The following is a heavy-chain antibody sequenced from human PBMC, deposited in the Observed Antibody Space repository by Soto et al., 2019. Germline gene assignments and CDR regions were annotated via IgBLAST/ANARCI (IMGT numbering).Heavy chain of an antibody. V-gene: IGHV1-69*12. J-gene: IGHJ6*02. D-gene: IGHD1-1*01. CDR2: IIPIFRTP. CDR1: GDTFSSFS. Sequence: QVHLVQSGAEVKKPGSSVKVSCKASGDTFSSFSISCVRQAPGQGLEWMGGIIPIFRTPDYAQKFQGRVTITVDESTNAAYMKFLSMTSQDTAVNLCARDKDREQLGGNYPYALGFWGQGTTVSGPS. CDR3: ARDKDREQLGGNYPYALGF.